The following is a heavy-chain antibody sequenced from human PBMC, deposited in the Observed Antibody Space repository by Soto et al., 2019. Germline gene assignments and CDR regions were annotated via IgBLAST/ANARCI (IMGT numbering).Heavy chain of an antibody. D-gene: IGHD5-18*01. CDR1: GFTFSSFW. Sequence: GGSLRLSCAASGFTFSSFWMTWVRQAPGKGLEWVANIKQDGNEKYYVDSVKGRFTIFRDNGKNSLYLQMNSLRAEDTAVYFCAREAYRGYSYPMYWGRGTMVTVSS. V-gene: IGHV3-7*01. CDR2: IKQDGNEK. J-gene: IGHJ4*02. CDR3: AREAYRGYSYPMY.